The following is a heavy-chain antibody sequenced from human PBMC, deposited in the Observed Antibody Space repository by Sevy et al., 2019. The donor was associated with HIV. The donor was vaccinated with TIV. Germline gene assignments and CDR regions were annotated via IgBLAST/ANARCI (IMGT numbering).Heavy chain of an antibody. Sequence: ASVKVSCKVFGYSLSKLSMHWVRQAPGKGLEWMGSLDPGNGEITYAQTLQGRVTMTEDTSTDTAYMELGGLTSEDTXXXYCATVGLGYYSGSSYYQGDWFDPWGQGTLVTVSS. D-gene: IGHD2-15*01. V-gene: IGHV1-24*01. CDR3: ATVGLGYYSGSSYYQGDWFDP. CDR2: LDPGNGEI. CDR1: GYSLSKLS. J-gene: IGHJ5*02.